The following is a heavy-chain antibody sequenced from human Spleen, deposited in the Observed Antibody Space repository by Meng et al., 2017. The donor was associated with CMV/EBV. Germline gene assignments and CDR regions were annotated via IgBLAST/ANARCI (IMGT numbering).Heavy chain of an antibody. J-gene: IGHJ4*02. D-gene: IGHD3-16*02. V-gene: IGHV4-39*07. CDR1: SIHSRTWY. Sequence: SIHSRTWYWAWIRQSPGKGLDWIGSIYYGGNIFYNPSLKSRVTMSLDTSKNQVSLKLTSVTAADTAVYYCAREIYNHDWGTYRFFDNWGQGMLVTVSS. CDR3: AREIYNHDWGTYRFFDN. CDR2: IYYGGNI.